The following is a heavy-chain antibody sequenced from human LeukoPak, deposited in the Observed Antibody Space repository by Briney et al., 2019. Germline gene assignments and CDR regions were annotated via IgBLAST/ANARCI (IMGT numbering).Heavy chain of an antibody. CDR1: GGSISSYY. CDR3: ARSSSVGPYDFWSGYLSGFDY. Sequence: SETLSLTCTVSGGSISSYYWSWIRQPPGKGLEWIGYIYYSGSTNYNPSLKSRVTISVDTSKNQFSLKLSSVTAADTAVYYCARSSSVGPYDFWSGYLSGFDYWGQGTLVTVSS. CDR2: IYYSGST. V-gene: IGHV4-59*01. D-gene: IGHD3-3*01. J-gene: IGHJ4*02.